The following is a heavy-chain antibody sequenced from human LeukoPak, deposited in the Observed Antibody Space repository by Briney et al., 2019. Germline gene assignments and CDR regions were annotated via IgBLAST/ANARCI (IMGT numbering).Heavy chain of an antibody. CDR3: AREGGYDILTGYYYYYYYMDV. CDR1: GFTFSSYS. Sequence: PGGSLRLSCAASGFTFSSYSMNWVRQAPGKGLEWVSSISSSSSYIYYADSVKGRFTISRDKAKNSLYLQMNSLRAEDTAVYYCAREGGYDILTGYYYYYYYMDVWGKGTTVTVSS. J-gene: IGHJ6*03. V-gene: IGHV3-21*01. CDR2: ISSSSSYI. D-gene: IGHD3-9*01.